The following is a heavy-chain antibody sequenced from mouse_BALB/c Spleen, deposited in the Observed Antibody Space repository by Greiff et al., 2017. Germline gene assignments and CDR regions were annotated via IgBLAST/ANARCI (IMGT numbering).Heavy chain of an antibody. CDR1: GFSLTSYG. CDR2: IWAGGST. CDR3: ARGGGYDPAWFAY. J-gene: IGHJ3*01. V-gene: IGHV2-9*02. D-gene: IGHD2-2*01. Sequence: VMLVESGPGLVAPSQSLSITCTVSGFSLTSYGVHWVRQPPGKGLEWLGVIWAGGSTNYNSALMSRLSISKDNSKSQVFLKMNSLQTDDTAMYNCARGGGYDPAWFAYWGQGTLVTVSA.